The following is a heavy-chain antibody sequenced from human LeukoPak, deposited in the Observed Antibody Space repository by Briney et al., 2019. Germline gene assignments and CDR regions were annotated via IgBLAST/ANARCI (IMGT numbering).Heavy chain of an antibody. CDR2: VDREDGEK. CDR1: GYTLTDLS. Sequence: ASVRVSCKLSGYTLTDLSMNWVRQAPGKGLEWMGGVDREDGEKVYGEKFQGRVTMTEDTSTDTAYMELRSLRSGDTAVYYCATIDLDVWGQGTTVTVS. J-gene: IGHJ6*02. V-gene: IGHV1-24*01. CDR3: ATIDLDV.